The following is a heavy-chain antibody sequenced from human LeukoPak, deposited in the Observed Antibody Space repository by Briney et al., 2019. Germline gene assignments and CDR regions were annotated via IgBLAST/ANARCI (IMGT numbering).Heavy chain of an antibody. Sequence: PSETLSLTCTVSSGSISSNNYYWGWICQPPGKGLEWIGSIYYTGSTFYNPSLKSRVTMSLDALKNQFTLKVTSVTATDTAVYYCARLVSYDVLTENFYKYYMDVWGKGTTVTVSS. CDR1: SGSISSNNYY. CDR2: IYYTGST. V-gene: IGHV4-39*01. D-gene: IGHD3-9*01. J-gene: IGHJ6*03. CDR3: ARLVSYDVLTENFYKYYMDV.